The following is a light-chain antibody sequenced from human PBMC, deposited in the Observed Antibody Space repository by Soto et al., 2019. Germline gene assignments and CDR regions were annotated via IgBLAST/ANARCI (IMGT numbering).Light chain of an antibody. Sequence: VVTKSPDTLSLPPWERATLSCRASQSISSYLAWYQQKPGQAPRLLLYDASSRATGIPDRFSGSGSGTDFTLTINRLEPEDFAVYYCQQYGRSVPITFGQGTRLEIK. V-gene: IGKV3-20*01. J-gene: IGKJ5*01. CDR2: DAS. CDR1: QSISSY. CDR3: QQYGRSVPIT.